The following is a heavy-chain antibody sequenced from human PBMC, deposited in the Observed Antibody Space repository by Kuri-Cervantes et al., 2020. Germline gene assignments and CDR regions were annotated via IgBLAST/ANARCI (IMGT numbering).Heavy chain of an antibody. CDR1: GFTFSSYA. J-gene: IGHJ4*02. CDR2: ISYDGSNR. D-gene: IGHD3-10*01. V-gene: IGHV3-30*07. CDR3: VRAITMVRGVILYYFDY. Sequence: LTCAASGFTFSSYAMHWVRQAPGKGLEWVAVISYDGSNRYYADSVKGRFTISRDNSKKTLYLQMNSLRAEDTAVYYCVRAITMVRGVILYYFDYWGQGTLVTVSS.